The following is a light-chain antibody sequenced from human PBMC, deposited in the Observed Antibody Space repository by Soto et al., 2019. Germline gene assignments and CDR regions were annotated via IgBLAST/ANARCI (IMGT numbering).Light chain of an antibody. V-gene: IGKV3-20*01. CDR1: QSISARN. CDR2: GAS. J-gene: IGKJ4*01. CDR3: QQYGNSPLT. Sequence: TLLTQSPGTLSLSPGESATLFCRASQSISARNLAWYQQKPGQPPRLLVYGASSRATGIPDRFSGSGSGTDFTLTISRLEPEDFAMFYCQQYGNSPLTFGGGTKVEIK.